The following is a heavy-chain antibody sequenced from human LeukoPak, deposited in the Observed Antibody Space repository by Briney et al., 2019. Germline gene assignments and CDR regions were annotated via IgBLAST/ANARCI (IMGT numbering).Heavy chain of an antibody. V-gene: IGHV1-2*02. CDR1: GYTFTGYY. CDR2: INPNSGGT. D-gene: IGHD1-26*01. J-gene: IGHJ4*02. CDR3: ARDGKGSGSHDY. Sequence: ASVKVSCKASGYTFTGYYLHWVRQAPGQGLEWMGWINPNSGGTNYAQKFQGRVTMTRDTSISTAYMELSRLRSDDTAVYYCARDGKGSGSHDYWGQGTPVTVSS.